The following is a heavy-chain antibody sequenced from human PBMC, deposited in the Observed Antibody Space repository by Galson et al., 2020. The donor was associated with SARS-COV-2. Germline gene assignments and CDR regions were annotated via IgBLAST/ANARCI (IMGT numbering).Heavy chain of an antibody. J-gene: IGHJ6*02. Sequence: TGGSLRLSCAASGLTFRSYAMSRVRQAPGKGLEWVSAISGSGGSTYYADSVKGRFTISRDNSKNTLYLQMNSLRAEDTAVYYCAKESDYDYYYYGMDVWGQGTTVTVSS. CDR2: ISGSGGST. V-gene: IGHV3-23*01. D-gene: IGHD4-17*01. CDR1: GLTFRSYA. CDR3: AKESDYDYYYYGMDV.